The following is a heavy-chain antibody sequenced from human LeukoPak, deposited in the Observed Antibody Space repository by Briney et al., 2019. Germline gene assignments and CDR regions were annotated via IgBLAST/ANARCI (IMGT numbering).Heavy chain of an antibody. V-gene: IGHV3-23*01. CDR3: AKDGGGNTDAFDI. J-gene: IGHJ3*02. CDR1: GVTFSSYA. CDR2: ISGSGGST. D-gene: IGHD2-15*01. Sequence: GGSLRLSCAASGVTFSSYAMSWVRQAPGKGLEWVSAISGSGGSTYYADSVKGRFTISRDNSKNTLYLQMNSLRAEDTAVYYCAKDGGGNTDAFDIWGQGTMVTVSS.